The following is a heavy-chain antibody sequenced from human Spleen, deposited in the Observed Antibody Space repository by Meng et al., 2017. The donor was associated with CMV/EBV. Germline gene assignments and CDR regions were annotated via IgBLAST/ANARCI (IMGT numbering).Heavy chain of an antibody. Sequence: GESLKISCAASGFTFDDYGMSWVRQAPGRGLEWISYISSGSTTIYYADSVKGRFTISRDNAKNSLYLQMNSLRVEDTAVFYCARPKGGGYHAFDYWGQGTLVTVSS. CDR2: ISSGSTTI. D-gene: IGHD5-12*01. J-gene: IGHJ4*02. CDR3: ARPKGGGYHAFDY. V-gene: IGHV3-48*04. CDR1: GFTFDDYG.